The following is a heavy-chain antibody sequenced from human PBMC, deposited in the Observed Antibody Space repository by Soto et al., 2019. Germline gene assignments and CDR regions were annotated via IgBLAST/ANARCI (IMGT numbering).Heavy chain of an antibody. Sequence: SETLSLTCAVSCYSISSGNYWAWIRQPPGRGLEWIGSLYHIGSTHYNTSLKSRVTISVDTSKNHFSLELSSVTAADTAIYYCRSSTSCYDESCVDVWGQGTMVTVSS. CDR3: RSSTSCYDESCVDV. V-gene: IGHV4-38-2*01. J-gene: IGHJ6*02. CDR2: LYHIGST. D-gene: IGHD2-2*01. CDR1: CYSISSGNY.